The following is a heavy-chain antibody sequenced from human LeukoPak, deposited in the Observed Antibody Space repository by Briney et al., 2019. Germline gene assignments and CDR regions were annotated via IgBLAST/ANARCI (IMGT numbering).Heavy chain of an antibody. J-gene: IGHJ4*02. CDR3: ARDNRDYDFWSGYYPFDY. CDR1: GYTFTSYG. CDR2: ISAYNGNT. D-gene: IGHD3-3*01. V-gene: IGHV1-18*01. Sequence: GASVKVSCKASGYTFTSYGINWVRQAPGQGLEWMGWISAYNGNTNYAQKLQGRVTMTTDTSTSTAYMELRSLGSDDTAVYYCARDNRDYDFWSGYYPFDYWGQGTLVTVSS.